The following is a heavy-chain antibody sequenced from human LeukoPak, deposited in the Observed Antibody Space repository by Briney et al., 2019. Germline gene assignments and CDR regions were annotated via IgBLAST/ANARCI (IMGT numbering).Heavy chain of an antibody. V-gene: IGHV4-39*01. Sequence: PSETLSLTCTVSGGSISSSSYYWGWIRQPPGKGLEWIGSIYYSGSTYYNPSLKSRVTISVDTSKNQFSLKLSSVTAADTAVYYCARHRIGYSYATYFYYYMDVWGKGTTVTVSS. D-gene: IGHD5-18*01. J-gene: IGHJ6*03. CDR1: GGSISSSSYY. CDR3: ARHRIGYSYATYFYYYMDV. CDR2: IYYSGST.